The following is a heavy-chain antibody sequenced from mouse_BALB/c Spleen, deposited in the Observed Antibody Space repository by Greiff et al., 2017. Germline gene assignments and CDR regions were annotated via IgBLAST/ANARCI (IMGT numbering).Heavy chain of an antibody. CDR2: IYPYNGGT. J-gene: IGHJ4*01. CDR1: GYTFTDYN. V-gene: IGHV1S29*02. Sequence: VQLKQSGPELVKPGASVKISCKASGYTFTDYNMHWVKQSHGKSLEWIGYIYPYNGGTGYNQKFKSKATLTVDNSSSTAYMELRSLTSEDSAVYYCARRRGYDEGMDYWGQGTSVTVSS. CDR3: ARRRGYDEGMDY. D-gene: IGHD2-14*01.